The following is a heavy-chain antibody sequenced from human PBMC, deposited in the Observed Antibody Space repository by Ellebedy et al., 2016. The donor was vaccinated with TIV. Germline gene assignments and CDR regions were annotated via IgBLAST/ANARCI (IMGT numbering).Heavy chain of an antibody. J-gene: IGHJ4*02. V-gene: IGHV3-21*01. D-gene: IGHD1-26*01. CDR1: GFTFTSYS. CDR2: ISSTGYYI. Sequence: PGGSLRLSCAASGFTFTSYSMNWVCQAPGKGLEWVSSISSTGYYIYYADSLKGRFTISRDDARNSVFLQMNSLRAEDTAVYYCARSGELDSWGQGTLVTVSS. CDR3: ARSGELDS.